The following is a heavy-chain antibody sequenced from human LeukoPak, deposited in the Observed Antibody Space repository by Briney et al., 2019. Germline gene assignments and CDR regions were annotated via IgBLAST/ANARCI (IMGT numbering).Heavy chain of an antibody. V-gene: IGHV3-74*01. CDR1: GFTFSSYW. CDR2: INSDGSST. J-gene: IGHJ4*02. Sequence: GGSLRLSCAASGFTFSSYWMHWVRQAPGKGLVWVSRINSDGSSTSYADSVKGRFTISRDNAKNTLYLQMNSLRAEDTAVYYCARGFSTCYDFWSGYLWGQGTLVTVSS. CDR3: ARGFSTCYDFWSGYL. D-gene: IGHD3-3*01.